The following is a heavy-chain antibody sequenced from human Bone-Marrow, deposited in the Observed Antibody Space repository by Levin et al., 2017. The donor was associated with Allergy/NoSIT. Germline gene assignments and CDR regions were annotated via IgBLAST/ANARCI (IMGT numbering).Heavy chain of an antibody. CDR3: ARDGGFSPAGWYFDL. J-gene: IGHJ2*01. CDR2: IYKSGNT. CDR1: GGSVTGDY. D-gene: IGHD2-2*01. Sequence: SETLSLTCTVSGGSVTGDYWSWIRQPPGKGLEWIGYIYKSGNTNYNPSLKNRVIISADTSKNQFSLKLSPVTAADTAVYYCARDGGFSPAGWYFDLWGRGSLVTVSS. V-gene: IGHV4-59*02.